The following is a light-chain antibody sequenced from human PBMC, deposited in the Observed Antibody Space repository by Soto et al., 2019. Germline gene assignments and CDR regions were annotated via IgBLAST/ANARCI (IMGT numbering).Light chain of an antibody. Sequence: QSALTQPASVSGSPGQSITISCTGTSSDVGYYNIVSWYQQHPGKAPKLMIYEGSKRPSGVSNRFSGSKSGNTASLTISGLQAEDEADYYCCSYAGSSTYLVFGGGTKLTVL. CDR1: SSDVGYYNI. CDR3: CSYAGSSTYLV. CDR2: EGS. J-gene: IGLJ2*01. V-gene: IGLV2-23*01.